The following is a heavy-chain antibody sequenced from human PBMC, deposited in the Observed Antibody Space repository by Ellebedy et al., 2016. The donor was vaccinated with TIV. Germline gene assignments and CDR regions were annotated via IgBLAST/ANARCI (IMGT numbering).Heavy chain of an antibody. V-gene: IGHV4-39*01. Sequence: SETLSLTXTVSGGSISSSSYYWGWIRQPPGKGLEWIGSIYYSGSTYYNPSLKSRVTISVDTSKNQFSLKLSSVTAADTAVYYCVGYDYWFNPWGQGTLVTVSS. CDR1: GGSISSSSYY. CDR2: IYYSGST. J-gene: IGHJ5*02. CDR3: VGYDYWFNP. D-gene: IGHD2-2*01.